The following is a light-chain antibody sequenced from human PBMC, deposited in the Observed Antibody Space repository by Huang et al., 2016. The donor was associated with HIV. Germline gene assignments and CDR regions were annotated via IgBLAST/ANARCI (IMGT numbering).Light chain of an antibody. Sequence: EIMLTQSPATLSVSPGERATLSCRASQSISTSVAWYQQKPGLAPRLRIYSASTRATGIPARCSGGGAGTEFTLTISSLQSEDFAGYYCQQGETFGQGTKLEIK. CDR1: QSISTS. CDR3: QQGET. V-gene: IGKV3-15*01. CDR2: SAS. J-gene: IGKJ2*01.